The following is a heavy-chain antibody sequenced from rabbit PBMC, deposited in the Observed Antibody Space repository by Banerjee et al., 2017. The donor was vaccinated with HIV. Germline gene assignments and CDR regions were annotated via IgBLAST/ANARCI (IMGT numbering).Heavy chain of an antibody. CDR1: GFSFSSDYY. D-gene: IGHD4-1*01. CDR3: ARDLAGVTGWNFDL. J-gene: IGHJ4*01. Sequence: QSLEESGGDLVKPGASLTLTCTDSGFSFSSDYYMCWVRQAPGKGLEWIGCIYIGSSGVTHYATWAKGRFTISKTSWTTVTLQMTSLTAADTATYFCARDLAGVTGWNFDLWGPGTLVTVS. CDR2: IYIGSSGVT. V-gene: IGHV1S40*01.